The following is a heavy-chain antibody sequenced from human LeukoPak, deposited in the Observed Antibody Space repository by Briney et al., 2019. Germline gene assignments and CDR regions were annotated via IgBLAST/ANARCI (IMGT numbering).Heavy chain of an antibody. CDR1: GFTFSNSA. Sequence: PGGSLRLSCAASGFTFSNSAMTWVRQSPGKGLEWVSDISASGDTTHYADSVKGRFTISRDNSKHTLYLQMNSLRAEDTAVYYCAKVMMRTAMGWTAFDYWGQGTLVTVSS. V-gene: IGHV3-23*01. CDR2: ISASGDTT. D-gene: IGHD5-18*01. J-gene: IGHJ4*02. CDR3: AKVMMRTAMGWTAFDY.